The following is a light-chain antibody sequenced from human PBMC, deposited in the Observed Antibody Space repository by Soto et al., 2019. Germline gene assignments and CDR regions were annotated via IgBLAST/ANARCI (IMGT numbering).Light chain of an antibody. V-gene: IGKV1-17*01. CDR1: PGIRND. J-gene: IGKJ1*01. CDR2: AAS. Sequence: DIQMTQSPSSLSASVGDRVTITCRASPGIRNDLAWYQQKPGKAPKRLIYAASSLQSGVPSRFSGSGSGTEFTLPISSLQPEDFATYYCLQHNNYPHTFGQGTKVEI. CDR3: LQHNNYPHT.